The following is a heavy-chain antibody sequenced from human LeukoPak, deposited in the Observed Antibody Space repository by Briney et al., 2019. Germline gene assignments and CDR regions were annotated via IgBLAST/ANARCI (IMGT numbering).Heavy chain of an antibody. J-gene: IGHJ4*02. D-gene: IGHD3-10*01. CDR2: ISSSSSYI. V-gene: IGHV3-21*01. CDR3: ARVTYYGSASSPHFDY. Sequence: TGGSLRLSCAASGFTYSSYSMYWVRQAPGKGLEWVSSISSSSSYIYYADSVKGRFTISRDNAKNSLYLQMNSQRAEDTAVYYCARVTYYGSASSPHFDYWGQGTLVTVSS. CDR1: GFTYSSYS.